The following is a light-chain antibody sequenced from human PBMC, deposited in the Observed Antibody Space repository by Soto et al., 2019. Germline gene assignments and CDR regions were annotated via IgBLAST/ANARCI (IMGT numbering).Light chain of an antibody. Sequence: QSVLTQPRSVSGAPGQSVTISCTGTSSDVGVYNYVSWYQQHPGKAPKVMIYDVSERPSGVPDRFSGSKSGNTASLTISGLQSEDEADYYCCSYAGSPRYVLGTGTKLTVL. CDR2: DVS. CDR1: SSDVGVYNY. J-gene: IGLJ1*01. V-gene: IGLV2-11*01. CDR3: CSYAGSPRYV.